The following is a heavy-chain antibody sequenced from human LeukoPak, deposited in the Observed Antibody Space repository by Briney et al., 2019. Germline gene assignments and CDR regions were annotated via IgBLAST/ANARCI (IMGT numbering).Heavy chain of an antibody. CDR1: GFTFDDYA. D-gene: IGHD6-6*01. Sequence: PGGSLRLSCGASGFTFDDYAMHWVRHAPGKGREWVSGISWNSGSIVYADSVKGRFTISRDNAKNSLYLQMNSLRAEDMALYYCAKDSSSSGRELNYWGQGTLVTFSA. J-gene: IGHJ4*02. V-gene: IGHV3-9*03. CDR3: AKDSSSSGRELNY. CDR2: ISWNSGSI.